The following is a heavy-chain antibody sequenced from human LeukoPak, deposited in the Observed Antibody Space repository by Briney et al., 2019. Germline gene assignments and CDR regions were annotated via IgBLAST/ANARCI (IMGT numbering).Heavy chain of an antibody. CDR1: GGSISSYY. Sequence: PSETLSLTCTVSGGSISSYYWSWIRQPPGKGLEWIGYIYYSGSTNYNPSLKSRVTISVDTSKNQFSLKLSSVTAADTAVYYCARERITMVRGQRNNWFDPWGQGTLVTVSS. CDR3: ARERITMVRGQRNNWFDP. V-gene: IGHV4-59*01. CDR2: IYYSGST. D-gene: IGHD3-10*01. J-gene: IGHJ5*02.